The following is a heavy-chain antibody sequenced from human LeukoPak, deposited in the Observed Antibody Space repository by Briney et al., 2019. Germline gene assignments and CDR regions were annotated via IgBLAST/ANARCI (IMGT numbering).Heavy chain of an antibody. CDR3: ARGRVVVPAALHYYYMDV. D-gene: IGHD2-2*01. J-gene: IGHJ6*03. V-gene: IGHV4-30-4*08. Sequence: SETLSLTCTVSGYSISSGYYWSWIRQPPGKGLEWIGYIYYSGSTYYNPSLKSRVTISVDTSKNQFSLKLSSVTAADTAVYYCARGRVVVPAALHYYYMDVWGKGTTVTVSS. CDR2: IYYSGST. CDR1: GYSISSGYY.